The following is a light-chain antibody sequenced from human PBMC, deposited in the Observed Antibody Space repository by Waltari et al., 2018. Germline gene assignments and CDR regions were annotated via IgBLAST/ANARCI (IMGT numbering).Light chain of an antibody. CDR1: SSDVGNYKL. Sequence: QSALTQPASVSGSPGQSITISCTGTSSDVGNYKLVSWYQQHPGKAPKLMIYAVSTRPSGVSDRFAGSKSGDMASLTISGLQPEDEAEYFCSSYAGSSKGVFGGGTKVTVL. V-gene: IGLV2-23*02. J-gene: IGLJ2*01. CDR2: AVS. CDR3: SSYAGSSKGV.